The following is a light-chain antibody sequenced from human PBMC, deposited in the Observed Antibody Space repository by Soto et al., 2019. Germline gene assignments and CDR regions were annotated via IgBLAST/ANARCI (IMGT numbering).Light chain of an antibody. V-gene: IGKV1-5*01. Sequence: DIQVTQSPSTLSASVGDRVTIPCRASQSIGSWLAWYQQKPGKAPKFLIYDASSLESGVPSRFSGSGSGTEFALTISSLQPDDFATYYCQQYNTFSPRFGQGTKVDIK. J-gene: IGKJ2*03. CDR1: QSIGSW. CDR2: DAS. CDR3: QQYNTFSPR.